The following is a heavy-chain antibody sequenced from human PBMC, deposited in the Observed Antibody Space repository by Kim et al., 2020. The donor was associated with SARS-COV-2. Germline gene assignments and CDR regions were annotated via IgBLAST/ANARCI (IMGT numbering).Heavy chain of an antibody. V-gene: IGHV6-1*01. D-gene: IGHD3-22*01. Sequence: YAVSVKSRITINPDTSKNQFSLQLNSVTPEDTAVYYCARESGYSFVIFDYWGQGTLVTVSS. J-gene: IGHJ4*02. CDR3: ARESGYSFVIFDY.